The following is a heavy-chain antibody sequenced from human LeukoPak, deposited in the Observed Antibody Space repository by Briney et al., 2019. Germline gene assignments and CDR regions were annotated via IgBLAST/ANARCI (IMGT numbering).Heavy chain of an antibody. CDR1: GGTFSSYA. CDR3: ARAYYDSSGYYWDEYFQH. Sequence: GASVKVSCKASGGTFSSYAISWVRQAPGQGLEWMGGIIPIFGTANYAQKFQGRVTITTDESTSTAYMELSSLRSEDTAVYYCARAYYDSSGYYWDEYFQHWGQGTLVTVSS. D-gene: IGHD3-22*01. J-gene: IGHJ1*01. CDR2: IIPIFGTA. V-gene: IGHV1-69*05.